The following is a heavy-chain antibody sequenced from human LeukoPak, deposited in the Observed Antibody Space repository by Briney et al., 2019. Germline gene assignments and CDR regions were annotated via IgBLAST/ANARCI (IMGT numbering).Heavy chain of an antibody. D-gene: IGHD6-19*01. CDR3: ARELEIAVAGTLGY. Sequence: GRSLRLSCAASGFTFSSYAMHWGRQAPGKGLEWVAVIWYDGSNKYYADSVKGRFTISRDHSKNTLYLQMKSLRAEDTAVYYCARELEIAVAGTLGYWGQGTLVTVSS. CDR2: IWYDGSNK. CDR1: GFTFSSYA. V-gene: IGHV3-33*01. J-gene: IGHJ4*02.